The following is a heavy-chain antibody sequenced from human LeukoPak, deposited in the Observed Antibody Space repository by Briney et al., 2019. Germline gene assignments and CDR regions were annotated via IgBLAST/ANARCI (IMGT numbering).Heavy chain of an antibody. V-gene: IGHV7-4-1*02. Sequence: ASVKVSCKASGYTFTSYAMNCVRQAPGQGLEWMGWINTNTGNPTYAQGFTGRFVFSLDTSVSTAYLQISSLKAEDTAVYYCARQHYDILTGYLYRVDYWGQGTLVTVSS. CDR2: INTNTGNP. CDR1: GYTFTSYA. J-gene: IGHJ4*02. CDR3: ARQHYDILTGYLYRVDY. D-gene: IGHD3-9*01.